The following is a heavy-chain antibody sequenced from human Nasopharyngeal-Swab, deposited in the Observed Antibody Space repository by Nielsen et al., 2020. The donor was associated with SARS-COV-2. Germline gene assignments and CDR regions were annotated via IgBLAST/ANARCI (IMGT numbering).Heavy chain of an antibody. V-gene: IGHV4-34*01. CDR1: GGSFSDYY. CDR2: INHRGTT. D-gene: IGHD1-26*01. Sequence: SETLSLTCAVYGGSFSDYYWTWIRQPPGKGLEWIGEINHRGTTNYNPSLKSRVTISADTSKNQFSLKLNSVTAADTAVYYCAKGGLLWDAFDIWGQGTMVTVSS. CDR3: AKGGLLWDAFDI. J-gene: IGHJ3*02.